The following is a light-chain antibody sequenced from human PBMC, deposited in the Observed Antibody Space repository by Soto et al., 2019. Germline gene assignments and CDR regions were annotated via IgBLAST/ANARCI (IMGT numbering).Light chain of an antibody. CDR3: QKYNSAPLT. V-gene: IGKV1-27*01. CDR1: QGISNY. Sequence: DIQMTQSPSSLPASVGDRVSITSRASQGISNYLAWYQQKPGKVPKLLIYAASTLQSGVPSRFSGSGSGTDFTPTISSLQPEDVATYYCQKYNSAPLTVGGGTKVDIK. CDR2: AAS. J-gene: IGKJ4*01.